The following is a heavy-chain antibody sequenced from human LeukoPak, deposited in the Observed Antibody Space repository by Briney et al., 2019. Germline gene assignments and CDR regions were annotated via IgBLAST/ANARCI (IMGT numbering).Heavy chain of an antibody. CDR2: ISGSGGST. CDR1: GFTFSSYG. J-gene: IGHJ5*02. CDR3: AGVMRREQLVPNWFDP. Sequence: GGTLRLSCAASGFTFSSYGMSWVRQAPGEGLEWVSAISGSGGSTYYADSVKGRFTISRDNSKNTLYLQMNRLRAEDTAVYYCAGVMRREQLVPNWFDPWGQGTLVTVSS. D-gene: IGHD6-13*01. V-gene: IGHV3-23*01.